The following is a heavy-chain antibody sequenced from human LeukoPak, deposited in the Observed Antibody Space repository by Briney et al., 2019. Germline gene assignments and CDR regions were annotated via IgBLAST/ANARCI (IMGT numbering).Heavy chain of an antibody. CDR2: INSDGSNT. CDR3: ARGGGGYCSGGGCSPHDC. CDR1: GFTFSSYW. J-gene: IGHJ4*02. Sequence: GGSLRLSCAASGFTFSSYWMHWVRQAPGKGLVWVSRINSDGSNTFYADSVKGRFAISRDNSKNTLYLQMNSLRAEDTAVYYCARGGGGYCSGGGCSPHDCWGQGTLVTVSS. D-gene: IGHD2-15*01. V-gene: IGHV3-74*01.